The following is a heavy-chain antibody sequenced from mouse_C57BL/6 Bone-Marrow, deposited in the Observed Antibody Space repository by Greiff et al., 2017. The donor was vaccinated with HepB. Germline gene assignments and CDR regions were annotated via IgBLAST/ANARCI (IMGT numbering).Heavy chain of an antibody. Sequence: QVQLQQSGAEFVKPGASVKLSCKASGYTFTSYWMQWVKQRPGQGLEWIGEIDPSDSYINYNQKFKGKATLTVDTSSSTAYRQLSSLTSEDSAVYYWARRASLLSWFAYWGQGTLVTVSA. V-gene: IGHV1-50*01. CDR2: IDPSDSYI. D-gene: IGHD3-1*01. CDR1: GYTFTSYW. CDR3: ARRASLLSWFAY. J-gene: IGHJ3*01.